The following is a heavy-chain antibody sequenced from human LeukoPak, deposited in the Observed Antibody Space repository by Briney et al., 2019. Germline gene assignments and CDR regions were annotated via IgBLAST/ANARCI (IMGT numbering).Heavy chain of an antibody. Sequence: GGSLRLSCTASGFTFSSYCMNWVRQAPGKGLEWVSSISGSTSYIYYADSLKGRFTISRDSAKNSVYLQIDSLRAEDTAVYYCARGRIQLWYFDYWGQGTLVTVSS. CDR3: ARGRIQLWYFDY. V-gene: IGHV3-21*01. J-gene: IGHJ4*02. CDR2: ISGSTSYI. CDR1: GFTFSSYC. D-gene: IGHD5-18*01.